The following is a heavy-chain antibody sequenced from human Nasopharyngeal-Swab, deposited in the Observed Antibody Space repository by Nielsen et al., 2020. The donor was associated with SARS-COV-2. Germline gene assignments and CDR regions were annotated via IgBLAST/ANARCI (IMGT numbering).Heavy chain of an antibody. J-gene: IGHJ4*02. Sequence: WIRQPPGKALEWLALIYWDDDKRYSPSLKSRLTISKDTSKNQVVLSMTNMDPVDTATYYCAHCNWKYGGYYFDYWGQGSLVTVSS. CDR2: IYWDDDK. D-gene: IGHD1-7*01. CDR3: AHCNWKYGGYYFDY. V-gene: IGHV2-5*02.